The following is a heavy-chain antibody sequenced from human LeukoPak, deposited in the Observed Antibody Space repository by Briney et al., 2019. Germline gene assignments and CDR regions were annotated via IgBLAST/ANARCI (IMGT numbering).Heavy chain of an antibody. CDR3: ATDSLYPDAFDI. V-gene: IGHV1-24*01. Sequence: ASVKVSCKVSGYTLTELSMHWVRQAPGKGLEWMGGFDPEDGETIYAQKFQGRVTMTEDTSTDTAYMELSSLRSEDTAVYYCATDSLYPDAFDIWGQGTMVTVSS. D-gene: IGHD2-2*02. J-gene: IGHJ3*02. CDR2: FDPEDGET. CDR1: GYTLTELS.